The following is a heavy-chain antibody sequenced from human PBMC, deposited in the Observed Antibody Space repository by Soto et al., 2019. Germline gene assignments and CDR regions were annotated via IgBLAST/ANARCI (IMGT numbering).Heavy chain of an antibody. CDR1: GFTFSSYS. CDR3: ARIKGYSYGYVSDY. J-gene: IGHJ4*02. D-gene: IGHD5-18*01. V-gene: IGHV3-21*01. Sequence: EVQLVESGGGLVKPGGSLRLSCEASGFTFSSYSMNWVRQAPGKGLEWVSSISSSSSYIYYADSVKGRFTISRDNAKNSLYLQMNSLRAEDTAVYYCARIKGYSYGYVSDYWGQGTLVTVSS. CDR2: ISSSSSYI.